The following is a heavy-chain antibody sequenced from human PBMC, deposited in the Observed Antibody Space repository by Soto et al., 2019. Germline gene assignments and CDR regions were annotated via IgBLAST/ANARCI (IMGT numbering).Heavy chain of an antibody. V-gene: IGHV3-30*18. CDR3: AKEGVVPASHRPTAAFDI. D-gene: IGHD2-2*01. Sequence: QVQLVESGGGVVQPGRSLRLSCAASGFTFSSYAMHWVRQAPGQGLEWVAVISYDGSNKYYEDTVKGRFTISRDNSKNTLYLQMNSVRAEDTAVYYCAKEGVVPASHRPTAAFDIWGQGTMVTVSS. CDR2: ISYDGSNK. J-gene: IGHJ3*02. CDR1: GFTFSSYA.